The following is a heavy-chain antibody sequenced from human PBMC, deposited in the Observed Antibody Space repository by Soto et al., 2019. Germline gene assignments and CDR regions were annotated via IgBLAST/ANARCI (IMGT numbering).Heavy chain of an antibody. CDR2: INSDGSST. Sequence: GGSLKPSSAASGFPFRSYWMHWVPQAPGKGLVWVSRINSDGSSTSYADSVKGRFTISRDNAKNTLYLQMSSLRAEDTAVYYCATRDRIAAAGGTDSRYYYYGMDVWGQGTTVTVSS. D-gene: IGHD6-13*01. CDR1: GFPFRSYW. V-gene: IGHV3-74*01. J-gene: IGHJ6*02. CDR3: ATRDRIAAAGGTDSRYYYYGMDV.